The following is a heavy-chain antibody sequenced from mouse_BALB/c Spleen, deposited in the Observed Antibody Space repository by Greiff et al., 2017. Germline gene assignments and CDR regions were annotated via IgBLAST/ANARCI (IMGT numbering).Heavy chain of an antibody. CDR2: IWGDGSI. Sequence: VKLVESGPGLVAPAQCLSITCTVSGFSLTGYGVNWVRQPPGKGLEWLGMIWGDGSIDYNPALKSRLSISKDNSKSQVYLKMNSLQTDDTARYYCARDRSYSNYYAMDYWGQGTSVTVSS. J-gene: IGHJ4*01. V-gene: IGHV2-6-7*01. CDR1: GFSLTGYG. CDR3: ARDRSYSNYYAMDY. D-gene: IGHD2-5*01.